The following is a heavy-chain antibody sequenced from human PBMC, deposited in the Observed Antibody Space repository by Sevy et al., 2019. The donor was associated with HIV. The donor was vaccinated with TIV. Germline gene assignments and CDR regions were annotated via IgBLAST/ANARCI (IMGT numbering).Heavy chain of an antibody. CDR1: GFTFSSYS. V-gene: IGHV3-21*01. CDR3: ARDGDGSGSYYRSNWFDP. Sequence: GGSLRLSCAASGFTFSSYSMNWVRQAPGKGLEWVSSISSSGSYIYYADSVKGRFTISRDNAKNSLYLQMNSLRAEDTALYYCARDGDGSGSYYRSNWFDPWGQGTLVTVSS. J-gene: IGHJ5*02. CDR2: ISSSGSYI. D-gene: IGHD3-10*01.